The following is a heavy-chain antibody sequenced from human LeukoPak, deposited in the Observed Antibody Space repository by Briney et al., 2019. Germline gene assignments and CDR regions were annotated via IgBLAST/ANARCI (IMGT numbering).Heavy chain of an antibody. V-gene: IGHV1-18*01. CDR3: ARTQIVATINWFDP. CDR1: GYTFTSYG. D-gene: IGHD5-12*01. Sequence: ASVKVSCKASGYTFTSYGISWVRRAPGQGLEWMGWISAYNGNTNYAQKLQGRVTMTTDTSTSTAYMELRSLRSDDTAVYYCARTQIVATINWFDPWGQGTLVTVSS. CDR2: ISAYNGNT. J-gene: IGHJ5*02.